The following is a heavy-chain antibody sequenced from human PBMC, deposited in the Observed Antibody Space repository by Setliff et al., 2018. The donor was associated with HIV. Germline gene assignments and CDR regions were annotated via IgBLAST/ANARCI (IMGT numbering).Heavy chain of an antibody. Sequence: ASVKVSCKVSGYRFRDFYMHWVQQAPGRGLEWMGLVYPEDGQTIYAEKFQGRVNITADTSTGTTYMHLSSLRSEDTAVYYCARSRQEVVCFYYYMDFWGKGTTVTVSS. J-gene: IGHJ6*03. CDR3: ARSRQEVVCFYYYMDF. CDR2: VYPEDGQT. CDR1: GYRFRDFY. D-gene: IGHD2-8*01. V-gene: IGHV1-69-2*01.